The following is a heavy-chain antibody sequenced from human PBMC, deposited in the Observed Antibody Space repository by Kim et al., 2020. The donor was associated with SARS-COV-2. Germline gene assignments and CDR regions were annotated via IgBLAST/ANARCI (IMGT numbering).Heavy chain of an antibody. J-gene: IGHJ6*03. D-gene: IGHD3-10*01. CDR2: ISAYNGNT. Sequence: ASVKVSCKASGYTFTSYGISWVRQAPGQGLEWMGWISAYNGNTNYAQKLQGRVTMTTDTSTSTAYMELRSLRSDDTAVYYCARDKGYGSGSPPSYYYYYYMDVWDKGTTVTVSS. CDR3: ARDKGYGSGSPPSYYYYYYMDV. V-gene: IGHV1-18*01. CDR1: GYTFTSYG.